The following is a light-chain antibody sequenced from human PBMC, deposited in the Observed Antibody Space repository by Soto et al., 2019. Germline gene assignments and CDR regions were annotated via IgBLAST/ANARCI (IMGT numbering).Light chain of an antibody. CDR2: GAC. V-gene: IGKV3-20*01. CDR1: QSVSSSY. CDR3: QQYDSWPWT. Sequence: EIVLTQSPGTLSLSPGERATLSYGASQSVSSSYVAWYQKKPGQAPSLHWYGACRRASGFPDRFSGSGSGTDFTLTISRLESEDFAVYYCQQYDSWPWTFGRGTKVDIK. J-gene: IGKJ1*01.